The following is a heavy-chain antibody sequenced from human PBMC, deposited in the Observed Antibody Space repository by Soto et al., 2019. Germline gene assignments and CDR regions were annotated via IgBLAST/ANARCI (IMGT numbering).Heavy chain of an antibody. CDR2: IYYNGNT. D-gene: IGHD4-17*01. Sequence: SETLSLTCTLSGVSITSGAYYWTWVRQHPGKGLEWIGYIYYNGNTYFSPSLKSRLTIXXXXSXKXFXLXXXSLTXADTAMYYCARARLRAVYAFDFWGQGTMVTVSS. V-gene: IGHV4-31*03. CDR1: GVSITSGAYY. J-gene: IGHJ3*01. CDR3: ARARLRAVYAFDF.